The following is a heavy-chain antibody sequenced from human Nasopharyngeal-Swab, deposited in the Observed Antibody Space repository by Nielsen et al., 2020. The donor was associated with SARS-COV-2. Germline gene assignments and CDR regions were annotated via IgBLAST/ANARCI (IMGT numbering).Heavy chain of an antibody. CDR3: VRSSSWYYFDY. V-gene: IGHV4-39*01. D-gene: IGHD6-13*01. CDR1: RGSIAYSTFY. J-gene: IGHJ4*02. CDR2: IYYNGNT. Sequence: SETLSLTCTVSRGSIAYSTFYWGWIRQPPGKGLEWIGNIYYNGNTYQNPSLKSRLTISVDKSKNQFSLQLSSVTAADTAVYYCVRSSSWYYFDYWAQGTQVTVSS.